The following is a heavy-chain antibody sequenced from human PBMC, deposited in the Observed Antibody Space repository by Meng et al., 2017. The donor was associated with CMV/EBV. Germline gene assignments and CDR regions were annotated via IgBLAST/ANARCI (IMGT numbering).Heavy chain of an antibody. Sequence: VRLVGAGGGVVQPGRSLRLSCAASGFTFSSYAMHWVRQAPGKGLEWVAVISYDGSNKYYADSVKGRFTISRDNSKNTVDLQMNSLRTEDTAVYYCAKDDPVFHYWGQGTLVTVSS. V-gene: IGHV3-30-3*01. J-gene: IGHJ4*02. CDR1: GFTFSSYA. CDR3: AKDDPVFHY. CDR2: ISYDGSNK.